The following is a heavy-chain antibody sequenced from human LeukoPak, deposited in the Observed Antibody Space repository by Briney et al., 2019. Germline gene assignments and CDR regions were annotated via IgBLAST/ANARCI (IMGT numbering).Heavy chain of an antibody. CDR2: ISGSDGST. CDR3: ATGYQYYDYYYMDV. CDR1: GFSFSSYA. D-gene: IGHD6-25*01. Sequence: PGGSLRLSCAASGFSFSSYAMSWVRQAPGKGLEWVSTISGSDGSTYYADSVKGRFTISRDNSKNTLYLQMNSLRADDTAVYYCATGYQYYDYYYMDVWGKGTTVTISS. J-gene: IGHJ6*03. V-gene: IGHV3-23*01.